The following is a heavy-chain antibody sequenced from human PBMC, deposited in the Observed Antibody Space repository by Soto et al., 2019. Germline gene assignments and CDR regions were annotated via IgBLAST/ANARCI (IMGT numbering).Heavy chain of an antibody. CDR3: ARDWSRAITMIVVAPGMDV. CDR1: GFTFSSYG. D-gene: IGHD3-22*01. V-gene: IGHV3-33*01. J-gene: IGHJ6*02. CDR2: IWYDGSNK. Sequence: PGGSLRLSCAASGFTFSSYGMHWVRQAPGKGLEWVAVIWYDGSNKYYADSMKGRFTISRDNSKNTLYLQMNSLRAEDTAVYYCARDWSRAITMIVVAPGMDVWGQGTTVTVSS.